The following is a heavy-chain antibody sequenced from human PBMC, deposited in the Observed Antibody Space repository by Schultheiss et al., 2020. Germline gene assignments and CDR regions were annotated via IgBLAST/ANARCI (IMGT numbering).Heavy chain of an antibody. CDR1: GFSFSSYS. V-gene: IGHV3-53*04. CDR3: AKGSGWELHWNWFDP. J-gene: IGHJ5*02. Sequence: GGSLRLSCAASGFSFSSYSMNWVRQAPGKGLEWVSVIYSGGNTYYADSVKGRFTISRHNSKNTLYLQMNSLRPEDTAVYYCAKGSGWELHWNWFDPWGQGTLVTVSS. CDR2: IYSGGNT. D-gene: IGHD2-15*01.